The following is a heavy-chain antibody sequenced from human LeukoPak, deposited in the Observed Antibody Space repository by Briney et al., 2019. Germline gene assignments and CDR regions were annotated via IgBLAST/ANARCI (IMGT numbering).Heavy chain of an antibody. CDR1: DGSIGTYY. J-gene: IGHJ4*02. Sequence: SETLSLTCTVSDGSIGTYYWSWVRQPAGKGLEWIGRIHSSGITNYNPSLKSRVTMSVDTSKNQFSLKLSSVTAADTAVYYCASTSQGYYDSSGYYSLLDYWGQGTLVTVSS. V-gene: IGHV4-4*07. CDR2: IHSSGIT. CDR3: ASTSQGYYDSSGYYSLLDY. D-gene: IGHD3-22*01.